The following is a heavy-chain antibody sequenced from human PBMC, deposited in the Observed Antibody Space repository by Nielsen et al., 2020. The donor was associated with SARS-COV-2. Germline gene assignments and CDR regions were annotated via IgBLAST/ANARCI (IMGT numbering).Heavy chain of an antibody. CDR1: GGTFSSYA. CDR3: ARGPIVVVTATGGNYMDV. Sequence: SVKVSCKASGGTFSSYAISWLRQAPGQGLEWMGGIIPIFGTTNYAQKFQGRVTITADESTSTAYLELSSLRSEDTAVYYCARGPIVVVTATGGNYMDVWGKGTTVTVSS. CDR2: IIPIFGTT. D-gene: IGHD2-21*02. V-gene: IGHV1-69*13. J-gene: IGHJ6*03.